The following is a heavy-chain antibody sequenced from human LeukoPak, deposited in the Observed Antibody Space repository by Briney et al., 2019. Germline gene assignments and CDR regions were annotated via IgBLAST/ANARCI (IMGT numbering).Heavy chain of an antibody. J-gene: IGHJ3*02. CDR3: ARKSGSAFDI. CDR2: INHSGST. V-gene: IGHV4-34*01. Sequence: SETLSLTCAVYGGSFSGYYWSWIRQPPGKGLEWIGEINHSGSTNYNPSLKSRVTISVDTSENQFSLKLSSVTAADTAVYYCARKSGSAFDIWGQGTMVTVSS. D-gene: IGHD1-26*01. CDR1: GGSFSGYY.